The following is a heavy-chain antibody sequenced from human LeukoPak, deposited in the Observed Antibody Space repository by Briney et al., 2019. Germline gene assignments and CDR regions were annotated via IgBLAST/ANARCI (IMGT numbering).Heavy chain of an antibody. D-gene: IGHD1-26*01. J-gene: IGHJ6*02. Sequence: GGSLRLSCTPSGFSLCDRAMSWVRQAPGKGLEWVGFIRAKHLGGTIEYAASVKDRFSISRDDSNGIAYLRMNSLKTEDTAMYYCSRNSGTYRGYGMDVWGQGTTVTVSS. V-gene: IGHV3-49*04. CDR2: IRAKHLGGTI. CDR1: GFSLCDRA. CDR3: SRNSGTYRGYGMDV.